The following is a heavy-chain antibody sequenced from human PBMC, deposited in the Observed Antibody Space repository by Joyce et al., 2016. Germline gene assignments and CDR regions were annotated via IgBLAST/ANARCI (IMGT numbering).Heavy chain of an antibody. CDR2: ISGDGVTT. CDR3: AKDNGVSGFGRFLDWPEH. J-gene: IGHJ1*01. V-gene: IGHV3-23*01. CDR1: GFMFSKYT. D-gene: IGHD3-3*01. Sequence: EVQLMESGGDLVQPGGSLRVSCAASGFMFSKYTMTCVRQAPGKGLEWVSTISGDGVTTYYADSVKGRFTISRDNSNNTLFVQMNSLRAEDTAVYCCAKDNGVSGFGRFLDWPEHWGQGALVTVSS.